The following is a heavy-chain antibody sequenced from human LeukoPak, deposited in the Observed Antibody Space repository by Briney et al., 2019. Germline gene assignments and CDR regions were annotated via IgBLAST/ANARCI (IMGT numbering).Heavy chain of an antibody. CDR2: IYHSGST. V-gene: IGHV4-4*02. CDR3: ARVGSWYYFDY. D-gene: IGHD6-19*01. CDR1: GGSISSSNW. J-gene: IGHJ4*02. Sequence: SGTLSLTCAVSGGSISSSNWWSWVRQPPGKGLEWIGEIYHSGSTNYNPSLKSRVTMSVDTSKNQFSLKLSSVTAADTAVYYCARVGSWYYFDYWGQGTPVTVSS.